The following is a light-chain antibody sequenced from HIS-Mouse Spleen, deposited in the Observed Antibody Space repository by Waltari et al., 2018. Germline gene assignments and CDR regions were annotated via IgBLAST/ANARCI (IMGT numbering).Light chain of an antibody. CDR1: QSVSSN. V-gene: IGKV3-15*01. Sequence: EIVMTQSPATLSVSPGERATLSCRASQSVSSNLAWYQQKPGQAPRLLIYGASTRATGIPSRFSGSGSGTDFTLTISSLQPEDFATYYCQQSYSTPLFTFGPGTKVDIK. CDR3: QQSYSTPLFT. CDR2: GAS. J-gene: IGKJ3*01.